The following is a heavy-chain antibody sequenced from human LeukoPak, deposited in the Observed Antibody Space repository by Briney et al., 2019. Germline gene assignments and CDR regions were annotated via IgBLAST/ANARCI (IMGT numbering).Heavy chain of an antibody. CDR2: INSDGNNR. V-gene: IGHV3-74*01. Sequence: SGGSLRLSCAASGFTLSSYWMHWVRQAPGKGLVWVSRINSDGNNRTYADSVKGRFTISRDNAKNTLYLQMDSLRAEDTAVYYCARDPAPSGWYDYWGQGTLVTVSS. D-gene: IGHD6-19*01. J-gene: IGHJ4*02. CDR1: GFTLSSYW. CDR3: ARDPAPSGWYDY.